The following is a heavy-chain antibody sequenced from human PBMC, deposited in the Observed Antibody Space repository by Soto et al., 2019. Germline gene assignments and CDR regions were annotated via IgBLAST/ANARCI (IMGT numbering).Heavy chain of an antibody. J-gene: IGHJ3*02. V-gene: IGHV1-3*01. D-gene: IGHD2-2*01. CDR1: GYTFTSYA. Sequence: QVQLVQSGAEVNKPGASVKVSCKASGYTFTSYAMHWVRQAPGQRLEWMGWINAGNGNTKYSQKFQGRVTITRDTSASTAYMELSSLRFEDTAVYFCATAIADDAFDIWGRGTMVTVSS. CDR3: ATAIADDAFDI. CDR2: INAGNGNT.